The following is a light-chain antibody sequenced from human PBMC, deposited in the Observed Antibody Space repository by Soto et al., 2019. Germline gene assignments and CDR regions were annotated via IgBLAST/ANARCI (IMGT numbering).Light chain of an antibody. Sequence: QSVLIQPPSASGTPGQRVTISCSGSSSNIGSNTVNWYQQLPGTAPKLLIYSNNQRPSGVPDRFSGSKSGTSASLAISGLQSEDEADYYCAAWDDSLNGVVFGGRTKLTVL. CDR2: SNN. CDR3: AAWDDSLNGVV. CDR1: SSNIGSNT. J-gene: IGLJ2*01. V-gene: IGLV1-44*01.